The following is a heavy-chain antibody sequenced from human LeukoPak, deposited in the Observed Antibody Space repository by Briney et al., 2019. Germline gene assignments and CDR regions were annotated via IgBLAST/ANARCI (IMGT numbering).Heavy chain of an antibody. CDR3: ARDPYYYDSSGYLGGAFDI. CDR1: GFTFSSYS. Sequence: GGSLRLSCAASGFTFSSYSMNWVRQAPGKGLEWVSSISSSSSYIYYADSVKGRFTISRDNAKNSLYLQMNSLRAEDTAVYYCARDPYYYDSSGYLGGAFDIWGQGTMVTVSS. CDR2: ISSSSSYI. J-gene: IGHJ3*02. V-gene: IGHV3-21*01. D-gene: IGHD3-22*01.